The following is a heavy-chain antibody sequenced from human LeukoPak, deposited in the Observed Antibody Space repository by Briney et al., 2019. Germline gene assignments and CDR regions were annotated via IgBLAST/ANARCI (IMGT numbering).Heavy chain of an antibody. Sequence: PGGSLRLSCAASGFTFSSYWMHWVRQVPGKGLVWVSRISSDESSTTYADSVKGRFTISRDNAKNTLYLQMNSLRAEDTAVYYCSRVGTGTTRDYWGQGTLVTVSS. CDR1: GFTFSSYW. J-gene: IGHJ4*02. D-gene: IGHD1-14*01. CDR3: SRVGTGTTRDY. V-gene: IGHV3-74*01. CDR2: ISSDESST.